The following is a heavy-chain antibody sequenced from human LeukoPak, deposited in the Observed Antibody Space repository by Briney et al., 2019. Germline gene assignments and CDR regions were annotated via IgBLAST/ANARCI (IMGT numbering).Heavy chain of an antibody. CDR2: IWYDGSNK. D-gene: IGHD2-2*01. V-gene: IGHV3-33*01. CDR1: GFTFSSYA. J-gene: IGHJ5*02. Sequence: GGSLRLSCAASGFTFSSYAMHWARQAPGKGLEWVAVIWYDGSNKYYADSVKGRFTISRDNAKNSLYLQMNSLRAEDTAVYYCARVGIRTSTGFDPWGQGTLVTVSS. CDR3: ARVGIRTSTGFDP.